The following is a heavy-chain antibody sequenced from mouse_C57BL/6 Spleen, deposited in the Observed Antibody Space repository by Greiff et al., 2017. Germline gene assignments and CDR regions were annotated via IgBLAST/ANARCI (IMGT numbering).Heavy chain of an antibody. J-gene: IGHJ1*03. CDR3: AREIYYGNYGYFDV. CDR1: GYAFSSSW. Sequence: QVQLKQSGPELVKPGASVKISCKASGYAFSSSWMNWVKQRPGKGLEWLGRIYPGDGDTNYNGKFKGKATLTADKSSSTAYMQLSSLTSEDSAVYFCAREIYYGNYGYFDVGGTGTTVTGSS. CDR2: IYPGDGDT. V-gene: IGHV1-82*01. D-gene: IGHD2-1*01.